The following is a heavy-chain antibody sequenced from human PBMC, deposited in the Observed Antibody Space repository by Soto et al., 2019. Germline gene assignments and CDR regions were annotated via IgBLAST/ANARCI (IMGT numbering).Heavy chain of an antibody. V-gene: IGHV3-23*01. CDR1: GFTFSNYA. Sequence: EVQLLESGGGLVQPGGSLRLSCAASGFTFSNYAMSWVRQAPGKALEWVSSINIVGGATNYADSVRGRFTMSRDDSRNTVFLQMNSLRADDTAVYYCTKNYYFDSWGQGTRVTVSS. CDR3: TKNYYFDS. CDR2: INIVGGAT. J-gene: IGHJ4*02.